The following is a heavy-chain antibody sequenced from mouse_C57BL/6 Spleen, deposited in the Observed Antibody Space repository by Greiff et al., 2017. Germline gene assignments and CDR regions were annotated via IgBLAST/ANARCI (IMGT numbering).Heavy chain of an antibody. J-gene: IGHJ3*01. CDR1: GYAFSSYW. D-gene: IGHD1-1*01. CDR3: ARDYGSSYQAWFAY. CDR2: IYPGDGDT. V-gene: IGHV1-80*01. Sequence: VQLQQSGAELVKPGASVKISCKASGYAFSSYWMNWVKQRPGKGLEWIGQIYPGDGDTNYKGKFKGKATLTADKSSSTAYMQLISLTSEDSAVYFCARDYGSSYQAWFAYWGQGTLVTVSA.